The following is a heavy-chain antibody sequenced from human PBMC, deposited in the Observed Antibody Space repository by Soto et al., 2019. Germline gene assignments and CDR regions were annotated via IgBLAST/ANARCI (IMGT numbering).Heavy chain of an antibody. CDR3: ARDNMGVVGAPYYFDY. CDR1: GYTFTSYG. V-gene: IGHV1-18*04. CDR2: ISAYNGNT. D-gene: IGHD1-26*01. Sequence: ASVKVSCKASGYTFTSYGISWVRQAPGQGLEWMGWISAYNGNTNYAQKLQGRVTTTTDTSTSTAYMELRSLRSDDTAVYYCARDNMGVVGAPYYFDYWGQGSLVTVSS. J-gene: IGHJ4*02.